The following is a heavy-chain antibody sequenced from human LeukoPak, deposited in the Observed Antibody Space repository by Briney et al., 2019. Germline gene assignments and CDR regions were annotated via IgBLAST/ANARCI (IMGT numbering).Heavy chain of an antibody. CDR1: GGSISSYY. CDR2: IYTSGST. Sequence: SETLSLTCTVSGGSISSYYWSWIRQPAGKGLEWIGRIYTSGSTNYNPSLKSRVTMSVDTSKNQFSLKLSSVTAADTAVYYCARGFTMVRGVTPLYYYYVDVWGKGTTVTISS. V-gene: IGHV4-4*07. CDR3: ARGFTMVRGVTPLYYYYVDV. D-gene: IGHD3-10*01. J-gene: IGHJ6*03.